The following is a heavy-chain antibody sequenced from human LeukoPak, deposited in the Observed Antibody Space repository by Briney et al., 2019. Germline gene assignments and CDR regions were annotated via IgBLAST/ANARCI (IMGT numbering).Heavy chain of an antibody. CDR1: GGSFSGYY. CDR2: VNHSGST. J-gene: IGHJ5*02. D-gene: IGHD3-3*01. Sequence: SETLSLTCAVYGGSFSGYYWSWIRQPPGKGLEWIGEVNHSGSTNYNPSLKSRVTISVDTSKNQFSLKLSSVTAADTAVYYCARANTYYDFWNARRNWFNPWGQGTLVTVSS. V-gene: IGHV4-34*01. CDR3: ARANTYYDFWNARRNWFNP.